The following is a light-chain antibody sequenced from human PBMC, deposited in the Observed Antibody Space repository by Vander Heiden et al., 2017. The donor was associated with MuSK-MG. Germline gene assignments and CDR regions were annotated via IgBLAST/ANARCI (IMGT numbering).Light chain of an antibody. CDR2: GNI. Sequence: QSVLPQPPSVSGAPGQRVTISCTGSSSNIGAGDDVHWSQRVPGTAPKLLIYGNINRPSGVPDRFSGSKSGTSASLAITGLQAEDEADYYCQSYDSSLSGSVVFGGGTKLTVL. V-gene: IGLV1-40*01. J-gene: IGLJ2*01. CDR3: QSYDSSLSGSVV. CDR1: SSNIGAGDD.